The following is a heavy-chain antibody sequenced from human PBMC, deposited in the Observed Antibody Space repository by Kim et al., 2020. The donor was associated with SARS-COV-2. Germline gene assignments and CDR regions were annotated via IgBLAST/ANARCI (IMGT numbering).Heavy chain of an antibody. CDR2: IYPGDSDT. CDR1: GYSFTSYW. D-gene: IGHD6-19*01. CDR3: ARQESPSSGWYEYYFDY. V-gene: IGHV5-51*01. J-gene: IGHJ4*02. Sequence: GESLKISCKGSGYSFTSYWIGWVRQMPGKGLEWMGIIYPGDSDTRYSPSFQGQVTISADKSISTAYLQWSSLKASDTAMYYCARQESPSSGWYEYYFDYWGQGTLVTVSS.